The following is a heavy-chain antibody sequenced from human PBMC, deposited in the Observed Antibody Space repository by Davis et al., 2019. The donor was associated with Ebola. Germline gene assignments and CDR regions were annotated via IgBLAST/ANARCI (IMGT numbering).Heavy chain of an antibody. CDR1: GFTVSSDY. Sequence: GESLKISCVASGFTVSSDYMSWVRQAPGKGLEWVANIKQDGSEKYYVDSVEGRFTISRDNAKNSLYLQMNSLRAEDTAVYYCARGPSTGNSFSYWGQGTLVTVSS. J-gene: IGHJ4*02. CDR3: ARGPSTGNSFSY. V-gene: IGHV3-7*01. D-gene: IGHD6-13*01. CDR2: IKQDGSEK.